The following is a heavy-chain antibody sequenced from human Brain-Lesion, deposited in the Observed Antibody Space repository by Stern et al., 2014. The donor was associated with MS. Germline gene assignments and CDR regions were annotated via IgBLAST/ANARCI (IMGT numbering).Heavy chain of an antibody. D-gene: IGHD6-13*01. J-gene: IGHJ4*02. CDR2: SDHSGST. CDR3: ARFPASRPHVFDS. CDR1: GGSISSSNW. V-gene: IGHV4-4*02. Sequence: QLVQSGPGLVKPSGTLSLTCAVSGGSISSSNWWSWVRQSPGKGLEWIGESDHSGSTIYNPSLKSRVTLSLNKSKTRFSLTLRSVTAADTAVYFCARFPASRPHVFDSWGQGTLVTVSS.